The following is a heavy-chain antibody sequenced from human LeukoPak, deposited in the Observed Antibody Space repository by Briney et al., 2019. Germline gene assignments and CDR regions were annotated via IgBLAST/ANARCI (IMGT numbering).Heavy chain of an antibody. CDR2: IYYSGST. Sequence: SETLSLTCTVSGGSISSGDYYWSWLRQPPGKGLEWIGYIYYSGSTYYNPSLKSRVTISIDTSKNQFSLKLTSVTAADTAVYYCARRAYGVYSSTWYYFDYWGQGTLVTVSS. J-gene: IGHJ4*02. V-gene: IGHV4-30-4*01. CDR3: ARRAYGVYSSTWYYFDY. CDR1: GGSISSGDYY. D-gene: IGHD6-13*01.